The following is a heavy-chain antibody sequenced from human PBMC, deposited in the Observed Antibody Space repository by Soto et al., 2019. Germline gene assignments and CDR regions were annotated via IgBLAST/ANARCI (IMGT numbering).Heavy chain of an antibody. CDR2: IIPIFGTA. D-gene: IGHD6-19*01. V-gene: IGHV1-69*13. CDR3: AMAFSYGWYLFDY. J-gene: IGHJ4*02. Sequence: SVKVSCKASGYTFTSYAISWVRQAPGQGLEWMGGIIPIFGTANYAQKFQGRVTITADESTSTAYMELSSLRSEDTAVYYCAMAFSYGWYLFDYWGQGTLVTVSS. CDR1: GYTFTSYA.